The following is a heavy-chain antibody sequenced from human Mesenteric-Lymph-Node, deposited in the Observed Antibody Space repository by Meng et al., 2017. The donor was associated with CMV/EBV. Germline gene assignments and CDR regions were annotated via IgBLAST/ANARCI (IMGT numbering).Heavy chain of an antibody. J-gene: IGHJ4*02. CDR1: GFIFSSYE. CDR3: TTVGATYYFDY. D-gene: IGHD1-26*01. V-gene: IGHV3-7*03. Sequence: GESLKISCAASGFIFSSYEMNWVRQAPGKGLEWVANIKQDGSEKYYVDSVKGRFTISRDDSKSIAYLQMNSLKTEDTAVYYCTTVGATYYFDYWGQGTLVTVSS. CDR2: IKQDGSEK.